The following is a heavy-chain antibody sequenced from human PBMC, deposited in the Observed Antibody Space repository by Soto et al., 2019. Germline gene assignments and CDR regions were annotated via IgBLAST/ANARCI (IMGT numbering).Heavy chain of an antibody. CDR3: AIPANTYRVNYLFDP. CDR1: GGSVSSTDFY. J-gene: IGHJ5*02. V-gene: IGHV4-30-4*08. CDR2: IYYNGSS. Sequence: SETLSLTCTVSGGSVSSTDFYLTWIRQPPGKGLEWIGHIYYNGSSYYNPSLKSRVTISLDASKKQFSLHLSSVTAADTAIYYFAIPANTYRVNYLFDPWGQGTLVTVSS. D-gene: IGHD1-26*01.